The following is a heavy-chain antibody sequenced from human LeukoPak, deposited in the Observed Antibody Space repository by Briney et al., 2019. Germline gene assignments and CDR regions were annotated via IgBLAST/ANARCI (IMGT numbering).Heavy chain of an antibody. D-gene: IGHD3-10*01. CDR2: TNSDGKTT. CDR1: GFTLSSYR. J-gene: IGHJ6*02. Sequence: GGSLRLSCAAFGFTLSSYRMHWVRHAQGKGLVWVSRTNSDGKTTRYADSATGRFTISRDNAKNTLYLQMNSLRAEDTAVYYCARDHWVTMVRGVIPLYGLDVWGQGSTVTVSS. V-gene: IGHV3-74*01. CDR3: ARDHWVTMVRGVIPLYGLDV.